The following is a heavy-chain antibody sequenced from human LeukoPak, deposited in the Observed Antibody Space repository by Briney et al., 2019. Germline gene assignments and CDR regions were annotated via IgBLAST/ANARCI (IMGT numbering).Heavy chain of an antibody. CDR1: GFTFNTYN. CDR3: AKGEYSSSPGAYHDAFDI. CDR2: ISSSSSYI. Sequence: GGSLRLSCAASGFTFNTYNMNWVRQAPGKGLEWVSSISSSSSYIYYADSVKGRFTISRDNAKNSLYLQMNSLRAEDTAVYYCAKGEYSSSPGAYHDAFDIWGQGTMVTVSS. J-gene: IGHJ3*02. D-gene: IGHD6-6*01. V-gene: IGHV3-21*04.